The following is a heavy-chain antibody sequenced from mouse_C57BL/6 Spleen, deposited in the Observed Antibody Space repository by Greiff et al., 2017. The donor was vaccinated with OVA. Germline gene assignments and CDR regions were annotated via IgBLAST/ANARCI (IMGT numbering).Heavy chain of an antibody. Sequence: VQLQQPGAELVKPGASVKLSCKASGYTFTSYWMQWVKQRPGQGLEWIGEIDPSDSYTNYNQKFKGKATLTVDTSSSTAYMQLSSLTSEDSAVYYCASPLYYYGSSFLFAYWGQGTLVTVSA. CDR1: GYTFTSYW. CDR2: IDPSDSYT. V-gene: IGHV1-50*01. J-gene: IGHJ3*01. CDR3: ASPLYYYGSSFLFAY. D-gene: IGHD1-1*01.